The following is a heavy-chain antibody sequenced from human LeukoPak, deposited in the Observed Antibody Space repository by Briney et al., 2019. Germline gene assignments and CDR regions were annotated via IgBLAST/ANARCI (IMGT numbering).Heavy chain of an antibody. D-gene: IGHD3-10*01. V-gene: IGHV4-61*01. CDR3: ARGRGSGSYPFDY. CDR1: GGSVSSGSYY. CDR2: IYYSGST. J-gene: IGHJ4*02. Sequence: PSETLSLTCTVSGGSVSSGSYYWSWIRQPPGKGLEWIGYIYYSGSTNYNPSLKSRVTISVDTSKNQFSLKLSSVTAADTAVYYCARGRGSGSYPFDYWGQGTLVTVSS.